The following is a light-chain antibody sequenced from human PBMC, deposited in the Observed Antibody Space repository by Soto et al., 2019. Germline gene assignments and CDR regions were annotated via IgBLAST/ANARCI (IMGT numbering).Light chain of an antibody. J-gene: IGLJ1*01. CDR1: SSDVGGYNY. CDR2: EVS. Sequence: QSALTQPPSASGSPGQSVTISCTGTSSDVGGYNYVSWYQQHPGKAPKLMIYEVSKRPSGVPDRFSGSKSGNTASLTVSGLQAEDEAEYYCSSYAGSNIFYVFGTGTKVTVL. CDR3: SSYAGSNIFYV. V-gene: IGLV2-8*01.